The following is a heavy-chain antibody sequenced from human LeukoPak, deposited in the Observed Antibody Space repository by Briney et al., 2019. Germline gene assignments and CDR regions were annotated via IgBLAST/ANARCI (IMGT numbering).Heavy chain of an antibody. CDR2: ISQSGST. Sequence: PSETLSLTCSVSGHSISSGYYWGWIRQPPGKGLEWIGSISQSGSTYYNPSLKSRVTISVDTSKSQFSLKLSSVTAADTAVYYCARGSITGTTEIFYWGQGTLVTVSS. D-gene: IGHD1-7*01. V-gene: IGHV4-38-2*02. CDR1: GHSISSGYY. J-gene: IGHJ4*02. CDR3: ARGSITGTTEIFY.